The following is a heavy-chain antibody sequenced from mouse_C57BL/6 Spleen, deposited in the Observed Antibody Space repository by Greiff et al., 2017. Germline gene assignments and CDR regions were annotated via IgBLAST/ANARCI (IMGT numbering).Heavy chain of an antibody. D-gene: IGHD2-3*01. CDR1: GYTFTSYW. CDR2: IDPSDSYT. Sequence: QVQLQQPGAELVKPGASVKLSCKASGYTFTSYWMQWVKQRPGQGLEWIGEIDPSDSYTNYNQKFKGKATLTVEPSSSTAYLQLSSLTSEDSAVYYCARKWLLPWYYFDYWGQGTTLTVSS. V-gene: IGHV1-50*01. J-gene: IGHJ2*01. CDR3: ARKWLLPWYYFDY.